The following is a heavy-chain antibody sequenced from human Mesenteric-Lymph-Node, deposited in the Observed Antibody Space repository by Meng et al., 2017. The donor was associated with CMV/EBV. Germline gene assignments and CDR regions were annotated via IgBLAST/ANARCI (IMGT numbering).Heavy chain of an antibody. J-gene: IGHJ4*02. Sequence: GVGVGWSRQPPGKALEWLALSYWNDDKRYSPSLKSRLTITKDTSKNQVVLTMTNMDPVDTATYDCAHLRRITIFGVANYQPHFDYWGQGTLVTVSS. CDR2: SYWNDDK. D-gene: IGHD3-3*01. V-gene: IGHV2-5*01. CDR3: AHLRRITIFGVANYQPHFDY. CDR1: GVG.